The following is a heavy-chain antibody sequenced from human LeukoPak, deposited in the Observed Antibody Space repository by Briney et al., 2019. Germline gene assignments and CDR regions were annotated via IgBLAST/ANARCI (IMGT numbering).Heavy chain of an antibody. CDR1: GGTFSSYA. J-gene: IGHJ4*02. Sequence: ASVKVSCKASGGTFSSYAISWVRQAPGQGLEWMGGIIPIFGTANYAQKFQGRVTITADESTSTAYIELSSLRSEDTAVYYCARDGDRVVPAAPTRDFDYWGQGTLVTVSS. V-gene: IGHV1-69*13. CDR3: ARDGDRVVPAAPTRDFDY. CDR2: IIPIFGTA. D-gene: IGHD2-2*01.